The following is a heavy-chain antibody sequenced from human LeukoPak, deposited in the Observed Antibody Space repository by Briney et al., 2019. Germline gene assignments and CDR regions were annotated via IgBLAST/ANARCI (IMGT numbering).Heavy chain of an antibody. J-gene: IGHJ5*02. CDR3: ARQADYLDNSGHYYVGGLNP. CDR2: INADSGGT. CDR1: RYIFTGFN. Sequence: VASVKVSRKASRYIFTGFNFHWVRQAPGRGLEWMGRINADSGGTDLAQKFQGRITMTRDTSVSTTYMELTGLISDDTAIYYCARQADYLDNSGHYYVGGLNPWGRGTLVTVSS. V-gene: IGHV1-2*06. D-gene: IGHD3-22*01.